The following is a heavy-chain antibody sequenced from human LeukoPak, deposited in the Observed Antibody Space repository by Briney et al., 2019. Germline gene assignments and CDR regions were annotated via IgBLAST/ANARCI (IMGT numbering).Heavy chain of an antibody. CDR3: ARYSSYWSFDY. CDR2: IYYSGST. J-gene: IGHJ4*02. V-gene: IGHV4-59*01. Sequence: PLETLSLTCTVSGGSISSYYWSWIRQPPGKGLEWIGYIYYSGSTNYNPSLKSRVTISVETSKNQYSLKLSSVTAADTAVYYCARYSSYWSFDYWGQGTLVTVSS. CDR1: GGSISSYY. D-gene: IGHD6-19*01.